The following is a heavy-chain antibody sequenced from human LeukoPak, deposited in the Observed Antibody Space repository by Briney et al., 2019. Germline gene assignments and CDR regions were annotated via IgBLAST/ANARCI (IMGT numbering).Heavy chain of an antibody. D-gene: IGHD6-13*01. V-gene: IGHV3-33*03. CDR1: GFTFSNYG. Sequence: GGSLRLSCAASGFTFSNYGMHWVRQAPGKGLEWEAVIWYDGSYKYYADSVKGRFTISRDKSKNTLHLQMNSLRAEDTAVYYCAKATTIAAAGYFDFWGQGTLVTVSS. CDR2: IWYDGSYK. J-gene: IGHJ4*02. CDR3: AKATTIAAAGYFDF.